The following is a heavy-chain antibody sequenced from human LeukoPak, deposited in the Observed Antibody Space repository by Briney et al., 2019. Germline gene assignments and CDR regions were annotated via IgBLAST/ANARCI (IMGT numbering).Heavy chain of an antibody. D-gene: IGHD5-24*01. CDR1: GGSISSSSYY. CDR3: ARHMGRWLQLSFDY. V-gene: IGHV4-39*01. CDR2: IYYSGST. J-gene: IGHJ4*02. Sequence: PSETLSLTCTVSGGSISSSSYYWGWIRQPPGKGLEWIGSIYYSGSTYYNPSLKSRVTISIDTSKNQFSLKLSSVTAADTAMYYCARHMGRWLQLSFDYWGQGTLVTVSS.